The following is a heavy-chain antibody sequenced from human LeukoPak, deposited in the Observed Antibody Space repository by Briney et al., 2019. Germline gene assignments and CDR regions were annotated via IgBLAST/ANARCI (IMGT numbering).Heavy chain of an antibody. V-gene: IGHV4-34*01. D-gene: IGHD6-13*01. CDR1: GGSFSGYY. J-gene: IGHJ4*02. CDR2: INHSGST. CDR3: ARVVAIVAAGTDYFDY. Sequence: PSETLSLTCAGYGGSFSGYYWSWIRQPSGKGLEWIGEINHSGSTNYNPSLKSRDTISVDTSKNQFSLKLSSVTAADTAVYYCARVVAIVAAGTDYFDYWGQGTLVTVSS.